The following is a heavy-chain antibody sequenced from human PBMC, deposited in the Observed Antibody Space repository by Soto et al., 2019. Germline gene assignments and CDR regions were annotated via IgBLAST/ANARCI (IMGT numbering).Heavy chain of an antibody. J-gene: IGHJ4*02. D-gene: IGHD6-19*01. CDR1: GGSFSGYY. Sequence: QVQLQKWGAGLLKPSETLSLTCAVYGGSFSGYYWNWIRQPPGKGLEWIGEINHSGSTNYNPSLKSRVTISVDTSKNQFSLKLSSVTAADTAVYYCARGWGSGVFDYWGQGTLVTVSS. CDR2: INHSGST. V-gene: IGHV4-34*01. CDR3: ARGWGSGVFDY.